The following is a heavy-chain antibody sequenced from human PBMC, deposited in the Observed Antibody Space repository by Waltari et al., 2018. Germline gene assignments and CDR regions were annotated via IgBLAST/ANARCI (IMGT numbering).Heavy chain of an antibody. CDR2: ISGSGGST. J-gene: IGHJ3*02. Sequence: EVQLVESGGGLVQPGGSLRLSCAASGFTFSSYAMSWVRQAPGKGLEWVSAISGSGGSTYYADSVKGRFTISRDNSKNTLYLQMNSLRAEDTAVYYCAKAGNCSSTSWGKLGYAFDIWGQGTMVTVSS. V-gene: IGHV3-23*04. CDR3: AKAGNCSSTSWGKLGYAFDI. D-gene: IGHD2-2*01. CDR1: GFTFSSYA.